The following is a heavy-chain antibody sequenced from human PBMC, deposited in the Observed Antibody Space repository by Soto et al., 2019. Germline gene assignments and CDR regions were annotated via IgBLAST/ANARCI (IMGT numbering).Heavy chain of an antibody. V-gene: IGHV3-9*01. D-gene: IGHD3-10*01. J-gene: IGHJ6*02. CDR2: FKWNSGDV. CDR3: AKDRSSGSPYYGMDF. CDR1: GFTFGDYA. Sequence: GGSLRLSFAASGFTFGDYAMHWVRQVPGKGLEWVSGFKWNSGDVGYADSVKGRFTISRDNAKNSLYLQMNSLKPEDTAVYYCAKDRSSGSPYYGMDFWGQGTMVTVSS.